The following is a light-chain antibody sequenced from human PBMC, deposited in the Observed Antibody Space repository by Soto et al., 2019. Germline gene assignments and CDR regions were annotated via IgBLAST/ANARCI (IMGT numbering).Light chain of an antibody. J-gene: IGLJ3*02. Sequence: QSVLTQPPSASGTPGQRVTISCSGSSSNIGSNYVYWYQQLPGTAPKLLIYRNNQRPSGVPDRFSGSKSGPSAYLAISGLRSEDEADYYCAAWDDSLSGRVFGGGTKLTVL. CDR2: RNN. CDR1: SSNIGSNY. CDR3: AAWDDSLSGRV. V-gene: IGLV1-47*01.